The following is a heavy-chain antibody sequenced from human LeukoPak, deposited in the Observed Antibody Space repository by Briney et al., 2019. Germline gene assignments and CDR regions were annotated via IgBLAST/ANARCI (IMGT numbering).Heavy chain of an antibody. CDR1: GGSISSSSYY. CDR2: IYYSGST. V-gene: IGHV4-39*01. Sequence: PSETLSPTCTVSGGSISSSSYYWGWIRQPPGKGLEWIGSIYYSGSTYYNPSLKSRVTISVDTSKNQFSLKLSSVTAADTAAYYCARRGIAAARYFDYWGQGTLVTVSS. CDR3: ARRGIAAARYFDY. J-gene: IGHJ4*02. D-gene: IGHD6-13*01.